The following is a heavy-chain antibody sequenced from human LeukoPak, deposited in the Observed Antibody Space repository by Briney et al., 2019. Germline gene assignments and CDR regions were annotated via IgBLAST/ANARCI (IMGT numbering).Heavy chain of an antibody. Sequence: PGGSLRLSCAASGFTVNNAWMSGIRQAPGKGLEWVGRIKRKGDDGTIDYAAPVKGRFTISRDDSKNTLYLQMNSLKSEDTAVYYCTAGTGRSDFDYWGQGTLVTVSS. CDR2: IKRKGDDGTI. J-gene: IGHJ4*02. CDR1: GFTVNNAW. V-gene: IGHV3-15*01. D-gene: IGHD3/OR15-3a*01. CDR3: TAGTGRSDFDY.